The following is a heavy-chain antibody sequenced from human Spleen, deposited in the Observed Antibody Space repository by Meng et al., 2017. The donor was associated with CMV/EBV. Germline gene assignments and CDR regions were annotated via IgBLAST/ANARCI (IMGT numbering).Heavy chain of an antibody. V-gene: IGHV4-59*01. J-gene: IGHJ4*02. CDR2: IYYSGNT. CDR1: GDSISSYY. D-gene: IGHD5-12*01. Sequence: ETLSLTCTVSGDSISSYYWNWIRQPPGKGLEWIGYIYYSGNTNYNPSLKSRVTISVDTSKNQFSLKLDSVTAADTAVYYCATGGGFGPAFDYWGQGTLVTVSS. CDR3: ATGGGFGPAFDY.